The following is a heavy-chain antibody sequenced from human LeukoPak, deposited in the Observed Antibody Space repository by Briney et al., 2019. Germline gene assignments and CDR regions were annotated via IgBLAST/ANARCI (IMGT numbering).Heavy chain of an antibody. J-gene: IGHJ5*02. Sequence: PGGSLRLSCAASGFTVNSNYMSWVRQAPGKGLEWVSVIYSGGSTYYADSVKGRFTISRENSKNTLYLQMNSLRAEDTAVYYCAREGVGQLGIVRFDPWGQGTLVTVSS. CDR1: GFTVNSNY. V-gene: IGHV3-66*01. D-gene: IGHD7-27*01. CDR3: AREGVGQLGIVRFDP. CDR2: IYSGGST.